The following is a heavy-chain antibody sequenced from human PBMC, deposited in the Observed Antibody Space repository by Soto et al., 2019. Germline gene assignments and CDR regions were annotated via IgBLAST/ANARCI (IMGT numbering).Heavy chain of an antibody. Sequence: ASVKVSCKASGGTFSSYAISWVRQAPGQGLEWMGGIIPIFGTANYAQKFQGRVTITADESTSTAYMELSSLRSEDTAVYYCARIPPGSSSCFDYWGQGTLVTVSS. CDR2: IIPIFGTA. CDR3: ARIPPGSSSCFDY. V-gene: IGHV1-69*13. CDR1: GGTFSSYA. D-gene: IGHD2-2*01. J-gene: IGHJ4*02.